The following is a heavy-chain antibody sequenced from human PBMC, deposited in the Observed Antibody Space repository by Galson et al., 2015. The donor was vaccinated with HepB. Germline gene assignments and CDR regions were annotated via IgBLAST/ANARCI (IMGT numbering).Heavy chain of an antibody. CDR2: IHHRAST. Sequence: TLSLTCAVSGGSVYSGDYSWGWIRQPPGKGLEWIGYIHHRASTYYNPSLKSRVTILADRSKNQFSLKLTSVTAADTAIYFCAGKYDFWTGFDLWGRGTLVTVSS. D-gene: IGHD3-3*01. V-gene: IGHV4-30-2*01. CDR3: AGKYDFWTGFDL. J-gene: IGHJ2*01. CDR1: GGSVYSGDYS.